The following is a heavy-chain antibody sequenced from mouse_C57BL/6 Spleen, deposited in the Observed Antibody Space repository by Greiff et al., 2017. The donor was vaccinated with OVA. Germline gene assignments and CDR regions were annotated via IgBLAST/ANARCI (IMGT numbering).Heavy chain of an antibody. CDR2: IYPGDGAT. D-gene: IGHD1-1*01. Sequence: QVQLQQSGAELVKPGASVKISCKASGYAFSSYWMNWVKQRPGKGLTWIGQIYPGDGATTYNEKFKGKATLTADKTSSTAYMQLSSLTSEDSSVYFCAREEGSSYLYFDYRGQGTTLTVSS. V-gene: IGHV1-80*01. CDR3: AREEGSSYLYFDY. J-gene: IGHJ2*01. CDR1: GYAFSSYW.